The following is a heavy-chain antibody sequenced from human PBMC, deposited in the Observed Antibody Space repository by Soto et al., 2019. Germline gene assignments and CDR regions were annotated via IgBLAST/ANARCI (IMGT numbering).Heavy chain of an antibody. J-gene: IGHJ4*02. CDR1: GYTFTNYG. D-gene: IGHD5-18*01. CDR3: ARDQAMAQFDY. V-gene: IGHV1-18*01. Sequence: QVQLVQSGAEVKKPGASVKVSCKASGYTFTNYGISWVRQAPGQGLEWMGWINAYNGNTKYAQKLQGRVTMTTDTAPSTGYMELRPLRSDDTAVYYCARDQAMAQFDYWGQGTLVTVSS. CDR2: INAYNGNT.